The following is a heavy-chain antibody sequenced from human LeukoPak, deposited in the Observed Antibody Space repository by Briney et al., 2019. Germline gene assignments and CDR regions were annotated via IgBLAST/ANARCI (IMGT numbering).Heavy chain of an antibody. CDR1: GFTFSSYS. V-gene: IGHV3-21*01. D-gene: IGHD6-13*01. J-gene: IGHJ5*02. CDR3: AREGGSSWYPNWFDP. CDR2: ISSSSSYI. Sequence: GGSLRLSCAASGFTFSSYSMNWVRQAPGKGLEWASSISSSSSYIYYADSVKGRFTISRDNAKNSLYLQMNSLRAEDTAVYYCAREGGSSWYPNWFDPWGQGTLVTVSS.